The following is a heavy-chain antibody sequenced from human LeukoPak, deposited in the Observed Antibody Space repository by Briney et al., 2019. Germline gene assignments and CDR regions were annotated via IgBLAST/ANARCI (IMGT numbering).Heavy chain of an antibody. CDR1: GGSISSGSYY. Sequence: SETLSLTCTVSGGSISSGSYYWSWIRQPAGKGLEWIGRIYTSGSTNYNPSLKSRVTISVDTSKNQFSLKLSSVTAADTAVYYCARGAYCSSTNCYSYYYYMDVWGKGTTVTISS. J-gene: IGHJ6*03. CDR3: ARGAYCSSTNCYSYYYYMDV. D-gene: IGHD2-2*02. CDR2: IYTSGST. V-gene: IGHV4-61*02.